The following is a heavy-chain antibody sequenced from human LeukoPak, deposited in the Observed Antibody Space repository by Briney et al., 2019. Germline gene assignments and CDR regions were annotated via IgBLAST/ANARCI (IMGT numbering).Heavy chain of an antibody. V-gene: IGHV3-23*01. Sequence: GGSLRLSCAASGFTFSSYGMSWVRQAPGKGLEWVSAISGGGGSTYYADSVKGRFTISRDNSKNTLYLQMNSLRAEDTALYYCARLRYNDFWSGHWKYYYYMDVWGKGTTVTVSS. CDR2: ISGGGGST. CDR1: GFTFSSYG. D-gene: IGHD3-3*01. CDR3: ARLRYNDFWSGHWKYYYYMDV. J-gene: IGHJ6*03.